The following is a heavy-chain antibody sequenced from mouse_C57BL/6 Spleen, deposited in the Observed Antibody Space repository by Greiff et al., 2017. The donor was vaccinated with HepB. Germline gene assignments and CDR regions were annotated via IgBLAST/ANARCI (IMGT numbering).Heavy chain of an antibody. J-gene: IGHJ4*01. CDR1: GYTFTSYW. V-gene: IGHV1-74*01. CDR2: IHPSDSDT. Sequence: VQLKEPGAELVKPGASVKVSCKASGYTFTSYWMHWVKQRPGQGLEWIGRIHPSDSDTNYNQKFKGKATLTVDKSSSTAYMQLSSLTSEDSAVYYSAIYGSSRYYYAMDYWGQGTSVTVSS. D-gene: IGHD1-1*01. CDR3: AIYGSSRYYYAMDY.